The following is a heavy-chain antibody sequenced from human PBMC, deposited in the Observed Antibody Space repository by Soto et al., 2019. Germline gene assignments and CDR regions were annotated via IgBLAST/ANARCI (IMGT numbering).Heavy chain of an antibody. Sequence: QVQLVESGGGVVQPGRSVRLSCAASGFTFSSYGMHWVRQAPGKGLEWVAVISYDGSNKYYADSVKGRFTISRDNSKNTLYLQMNSLRAEDTAVYYCAKDSQDIVVVVAESEGYYYYMDVWGKGTTVTVSS. V-gene: IGHV3-30*18. CDR1: GFTFSSYG. D-gene: IGHD2-15*01. CDR2: ISYDGSNK. CDR3: AKDSQDIVVVVAESEGYYYYMDV. J-gene: IGHJ6*03.